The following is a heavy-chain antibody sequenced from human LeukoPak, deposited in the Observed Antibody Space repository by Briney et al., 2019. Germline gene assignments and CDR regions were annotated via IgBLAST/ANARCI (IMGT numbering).Heavy chain of an antibody. J-gene: IGHJ5*02. CDR2: IYYSGST. V-gene: IGHV4-59*12. Sequence: PSETLSLTCTVSGGSISSYYWSWIRQPPGKGLEWIGYIYYSGSTNYNPSLKSRVTISVDTSKNQFSLKLSSVTAADTAVYYCARGYSSSSFDPWAREPWSPSPQ. D-gene: IGHD6-13*01. CDR1: GGSISSYY. CDR3: ARGYSSSSFDP.